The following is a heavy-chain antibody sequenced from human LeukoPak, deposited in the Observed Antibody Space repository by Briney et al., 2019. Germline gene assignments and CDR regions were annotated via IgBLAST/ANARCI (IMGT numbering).Heavy chain of an antibody. CDR1: GFTFSIYA. CDR2: SSGSGGGT. V-gene: IGHV3-23*01. CDR3: VKESSGGADAFDI. D-gene: IGHD6-19*01. Sequence: GGSLRLSCASSGFTFSIYAMSWVRQAPGKGPEWVSGSSGSGGGTYYAGSVKGRFTLSRDNSKNTLYLQMNSLRVEDTAIYYCVKESSGGADAFDIWGQGTMVTVSS. J-gene: IGHJ3*02.